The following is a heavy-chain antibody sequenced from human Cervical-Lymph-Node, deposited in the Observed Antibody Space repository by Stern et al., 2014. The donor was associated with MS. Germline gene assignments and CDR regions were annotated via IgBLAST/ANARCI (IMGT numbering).Heavy chain of an antibody. CDR2: ISDSGGST. CDR1: GFTFSSYA. Sequence: EVQLVESGGGLEQPGGSLRLSCATSGFTFSSYAMSWVRQAPGKGLEWVSIISDSGGSTYFADSVKGRFTISRDNSKNTLYLQMSSLRAEDTAVYYCAKQSSFGVISVWGQGTLVTVSS. V-gene: IGHV3-23*04. D-gene: IGHD2-21*01. J-gene: IGHJ4*02. CDR3: AKQSSFGVISV.